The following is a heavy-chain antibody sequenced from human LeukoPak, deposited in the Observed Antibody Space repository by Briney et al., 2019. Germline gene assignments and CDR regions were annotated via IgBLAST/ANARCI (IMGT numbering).Heavy chain of an antibody. CDR2: IYYSGST. Sequence: SETLSLTCTVSGGSISSSSYYWGWIHQPPGKGLEWIGSIYYSGSTYYKSSLKSRVTISVDTSKNQFSLKLSSVTAADTAVYYCARQFSYGPYRYFDYWGQGTLVTVSS. D-gene: IGHD5-18*01. CDR3: ARQFSYGPYRYFDY. V-gene: IGHV4-39*01. CDR1: GGSISSSSYY. J-gene: IGHJ4*02.